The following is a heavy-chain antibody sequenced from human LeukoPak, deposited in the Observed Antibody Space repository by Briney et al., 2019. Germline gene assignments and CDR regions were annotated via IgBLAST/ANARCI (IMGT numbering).Heavy chain of an antibody. D-gene: IGHD3-10*01. CDR1: GGSISSSSYY. J-gene: IGHJ6*03. CDR2: IYYSGRI. Sequence: SETLSLTCTVSGGSISSSSYYWGWIRQPPGKALEWIGSIYYSGRIYYNMSLRNRLTISADTSNNQFSLKLTSVTAADTSVYYCVLWFGELLSGHYYYYMDFWGKGTTVTISS. CDR3: VLWFGELLSGHYYYYMDF. V-gene: IGHV4-39*01.